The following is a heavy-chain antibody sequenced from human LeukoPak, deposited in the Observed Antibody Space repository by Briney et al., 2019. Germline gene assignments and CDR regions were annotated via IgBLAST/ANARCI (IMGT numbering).Heavy chain of an antibody. D-gene: IGHD4-11*01. CDR3: ARHAYSNSVPDY. J-gene: IGHJ4*02. Sequence: SETLSLTCTVSGGSISSFYWSWIRQPPGKGLEWIGYIYYSGSANYNPSLKSRVTISVDTSKNQFSLKLNSVTAADTAVYYCARHAYSNSVPDYWGQGTLVTVSS. CDR1: GGSISSFY. CDR2: IYYSGSA. V-gene: IGHV4-59*01.